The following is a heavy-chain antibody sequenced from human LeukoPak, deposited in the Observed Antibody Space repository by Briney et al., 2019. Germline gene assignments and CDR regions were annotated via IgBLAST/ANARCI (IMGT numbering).Heavy chain of an antibody. Sequence: PSETLSLTCTVSGGSISSSSYYWGWIRQPPGKGLEWIGSIYYSGSTYYNPSLKSRVTISVDTSKNQFSLKLSSVTAADTAVYYCARQSGPSYYYYYMDVWGKGTTVTISS. V-gene: IGHV4-39*01. J-gene: IGHJ6*03. CDR1: GGSISSSSYY. CDR3: ARQSGPSYYYYYMDV. D-gene: IGHD2-15*01. CDR2: IYYSGST.